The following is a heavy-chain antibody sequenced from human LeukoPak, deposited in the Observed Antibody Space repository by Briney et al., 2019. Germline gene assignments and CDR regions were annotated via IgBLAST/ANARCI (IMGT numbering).Heavy chain of an antibody. J-gene: IGHJ4*02. CDR1: GFTFDDYA. D-gene: IGHD2-2*01. V-gene: IGHV3-9*01. Sequence: PGGSLRLSCAASGFTFDDYAMQWVRQAPGKNLEWVSGTSWNSGSIGYADSVKGRFTISRDNAKNSLYLQMNSLRAEDTALYYCAKVGKYQLLLYYFDYWGQGTLVTVSS. CDR2: TSWNSGSI. CDR3: AKVGKYQLLLYYFDY.